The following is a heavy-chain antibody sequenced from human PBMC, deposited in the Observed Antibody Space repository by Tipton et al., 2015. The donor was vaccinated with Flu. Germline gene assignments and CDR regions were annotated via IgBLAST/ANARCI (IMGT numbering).Heavy chain of an antibody. CDR2: IYHSGTT. D-gene: IGHD3-10*01. CDR3: ARKRTGRPFDI. Sequence: TLSLTCSVSGASISSGGNSWSWIRQPPGKGLEWIGYIYHSGTTYYNPSLKSRVTISGDRSRNQFSLKLTSVTAADTAVYYCARKRTGRPFDIWGQGTMVTVS. J-gene: IGHJ3*02. CDR1: GASISSGGNS. V-gene: IGHV4-30-2*01.